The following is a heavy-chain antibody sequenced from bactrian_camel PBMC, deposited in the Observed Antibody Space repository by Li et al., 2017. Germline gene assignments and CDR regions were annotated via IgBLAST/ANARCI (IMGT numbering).Heavy chain of an antibody. CDR1: GYRFHT. V-gene: IGHV3S53*01. J-gene: IGHJ4*01. D-gene: IGHD2*01. CDR3: AARRSVGLCSFGNDDY. Sequence: HVQLVESGGGSVQPGGSLRLSCVVVGYRFHTMAWFRQAPGKERERVAGIEHDGGAVYGDWVKGRFTVSQDTPKRTLDLQLNNLKPEDTAMYVCAARRSVGLCSFGNDDYWGQ. CDR2: IEHDGGA.